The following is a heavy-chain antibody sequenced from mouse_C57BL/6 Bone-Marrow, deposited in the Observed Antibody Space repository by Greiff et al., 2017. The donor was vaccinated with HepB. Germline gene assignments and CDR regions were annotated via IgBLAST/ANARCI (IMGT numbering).Heavy chain of an antibody. Sequence: EVKLMESGGDLVKPGGSLKLSCVASGFTFSTSGMSWVRQTPDKRLEWVATINTGGTYTYYPASVKGRFTISKDTAKNTLFLQMNSLKSEDSAIYYCTRDRFDYYFDYWGQGTTLTVTS. CDR1: GFTFSTSG. CDR2: INTGGTYT. V-gene: IGHV5-6*01. D-gene: IGHD2-14*01. J-gene: IGHJ2*01. CDR3: TRDRFDYYFDY.